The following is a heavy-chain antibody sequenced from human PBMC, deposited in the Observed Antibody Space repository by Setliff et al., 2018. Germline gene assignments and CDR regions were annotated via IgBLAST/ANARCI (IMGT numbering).Heavy chain of an antibody. D-gene: IGHD3-16*02. CDR2: MNPNSGNT. CDR1: GYTFTSYD. J-gene: IGHJ3*02. V-gene: IGHV1-8*02. CDR3: ARTMITFGGVIAHAFDI. Sequence: ASVKVSCKASGYTFTSYDINWVRQATGQGLEWMGWMNPNSGNTGYAQKFQGRVTMTRDTSISTAYMELSSLRSEDTAVYYCARTMITFGGVIAHAFDIWGQGTMGTVS.